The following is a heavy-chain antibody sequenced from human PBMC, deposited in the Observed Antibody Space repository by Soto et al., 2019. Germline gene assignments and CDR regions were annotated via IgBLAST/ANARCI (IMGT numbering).Heavy chain of an antibody. CDR3: ARGTPTNAVDTAMVYYYGMDV. J-gene: IGHJ6*02. D-gene: IGHD5-18*01. CDR2: INHSGST. V-gene: IGHV4-34*01. Sequence: SETLSLTCAVYGGSFIGYYWSWILQPPWKGLEWIGEINHSGSTNYNPSLKSRATISVDTSKNQFSLKLSSVTAADTAVYYCARGTPTNAVDTAMVYYYGMDVWGQGTTVTVSS. CDR1: GGSFIGYY.